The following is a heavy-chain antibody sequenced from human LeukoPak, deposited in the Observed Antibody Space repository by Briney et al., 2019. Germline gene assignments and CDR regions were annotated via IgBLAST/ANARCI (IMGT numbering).Heavy chain of an antibody. CDR2: IRNKANSYTT. Sequence: GGSLRLSCAASGFTFNTYSMNWARQAPGKGLEWVGRIRNKANSYTTEYAASVKGRFTISRDDSKNSLYLQMNSLKTEDTAVYYCARDARATGTTYSYSGMDVWGQGTTVTVSS. J-gene: IGHJ6*02. CDR1: GFTFNTYS. D-gene: IGHD4-17*01. CDR3: ARDARATGTTYSYSGMDV. V-gene: IGHV3-72*01.